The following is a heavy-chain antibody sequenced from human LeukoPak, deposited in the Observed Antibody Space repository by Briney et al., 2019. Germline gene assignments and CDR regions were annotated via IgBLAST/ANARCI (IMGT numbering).Heavy chain of an antibody. D-gene: IGHD4-17*01. CDR3: ARSIGTMTTGYFDY. Sequence: PGGSLRLSCAASGFTFSSYAMSWVRQAPGKGLEWVAVMSFDGSNKYYAGSVKGRFTISGDNSKNTLYLQMNSLRAEDTAVYHCARSIGTMTTGYFDYWGQGTLVTVSS. V-gene: IGHV3-30*04. J-gene: IGHJ4*02. CDR2: MSFDGSNK. CDR1: GFTFSSYA.